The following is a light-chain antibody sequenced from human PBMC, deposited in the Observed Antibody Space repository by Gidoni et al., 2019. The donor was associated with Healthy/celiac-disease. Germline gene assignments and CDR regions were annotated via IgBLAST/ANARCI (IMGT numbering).Light chain of an antibody. CDR1: QDISNY. J-gene: IGKJ5*01. V-gene: IGKV1-33*01. Sequence: QRTQPPSSLSASVGDRVTITCQASQDISNYLNWYQQKPGKAPKLLIDDASNLETGVPSRFSGSGSGTDFTFTISSLQPEDIATYYCQQYDNLPITFGQGTRLEIK. CDR2: DAS. CDR3: QQYDNLPIT.